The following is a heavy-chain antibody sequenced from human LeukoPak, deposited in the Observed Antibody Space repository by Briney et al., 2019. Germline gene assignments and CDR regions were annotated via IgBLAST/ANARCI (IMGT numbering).Heavy chain of an antibody. V-gene: IGHV3-33*01. Sequence: GGSLRLSCAASGFTFSSYGMHWVRQAPGKGLEWVAVIWYDGSNKYYADSVKGRFTISRDNSKNTLYLQMNSLRAEDTAVYYCARDRMPGIAVAGTYFQHWGQGTLVTVSS. D-gene: IGHD6-19*01. CDR2: IWYDGSNK. CDR3: ARDRMPGIAVAGTYFQH. CDR1: GFTFSSYG. J-gene: IGHJ1*01.